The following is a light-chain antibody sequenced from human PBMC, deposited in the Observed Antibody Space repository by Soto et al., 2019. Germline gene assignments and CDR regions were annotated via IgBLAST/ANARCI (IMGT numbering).Light chain of an antibody. V-gene: IGKV1-33*01. CDR2: EAS. Sequence: DIQMTQSPSSLSVSVGARITITCQASQDMNKYLNWYQQKAGKAPKLLIYEASNLETGVPTIFSESGSRTDFTFTISILQPEDIAKYYCQQYGNLPPITCGQATRPEIK. CDR3: QQYGNLPPIT. J-gene: IGKJ5*01. CDR1: QDMNKY.